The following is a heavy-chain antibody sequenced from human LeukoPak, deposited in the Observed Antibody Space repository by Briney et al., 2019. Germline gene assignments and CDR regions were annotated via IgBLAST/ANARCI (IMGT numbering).Heavy chain of an antibody. D-gene: IGHD3-22*01. J-gene: IGHJ4*02. CDR1: GGTFSSYA. CDR2: IIPILGIA. Sequence: SVKVSCKASGGTFSSYAISWVRQAPGQGLEWMGRIIPILGIANYAQKFQGRVTITADESTSTAYMELSSLRSEDTAVYYCARGGLGDYYDSSGWGQGTLVTGSS. V-gene: IGHV1-69*04. CDR3: ARGGLGDYYDSSG.